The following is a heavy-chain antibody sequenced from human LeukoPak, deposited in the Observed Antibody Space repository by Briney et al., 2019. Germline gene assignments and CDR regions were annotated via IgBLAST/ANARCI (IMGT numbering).Heavy chain of an antibody. D-gene: IGHD4-17*01. CDR3: ARGTLRSVVGDY. Sequence: GXIRQPPXXGLEWIGSIYHSGSTYYNPSLKSRVTISVDTSKNQFSLKLSSVTAADTAVYYCARGTLRSVVGDYWGQGTLVTVSS. V-gene: IGHV4-38-2*01. CDR2: IYHSGST. J-gene: IGHJ4*02.